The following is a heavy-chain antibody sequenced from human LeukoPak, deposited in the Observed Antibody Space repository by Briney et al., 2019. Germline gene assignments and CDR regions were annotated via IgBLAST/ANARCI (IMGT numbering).Heavy chain of an antibody. CDR1: GYSFTSYW. CDR2: IYPGDSDT. D-gene: IGHD5-18*01. V-gene: IGHV5-51*01. J-gene: IGHJ4*02. CDR3: AMATTAMLSYYFDS. Sequence: GESLKISCKGSGYSFTSYWIGWVRQMPGKGLEWMRIIYPGDSDTRYSPSFQGQVTISADKSISTAYLQWSSLKASDTAIYYCAMATTAMLSYYFDSWGQGTLVTVSS.